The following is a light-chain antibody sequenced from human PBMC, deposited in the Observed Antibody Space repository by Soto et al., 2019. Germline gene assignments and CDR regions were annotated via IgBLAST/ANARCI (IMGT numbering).Light chain of an antibody. CDR1: QSVGNNY. CDR2: AAS. J-gene: IGKJ5*01. CDR3: QQYGTTRIT. V-gene: IGKV3-20*01. Sequence: EIVMTQSPDTLSVSPGERATLSCRASQSVGNNYLAWFQQIPGQAPRLLIYAASSRATGIPDRFSGSGSGTDFTLTISRLEPEDFAVYYCQQYGTTRITFGQGKRLE.